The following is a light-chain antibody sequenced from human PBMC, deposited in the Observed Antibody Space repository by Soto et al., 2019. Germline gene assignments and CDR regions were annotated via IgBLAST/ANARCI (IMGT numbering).Light chain of an antibody. Sequence: QSALTQPASVSGSPGQSITISCTGTSSDVGGYNYVSWYQQHPGKAPKLMIYEVSNRPSGVSNRFSASKSGTTASLTISGLQAEDEGVYYSSSDTSAATHVVFGGGTKLTV. CDR3: SSDTSAATHVV. CDR2: EVS. V-gene: IGLV2-14*01. J-gene: IGLJ2*01. CDR1: SSDVGGYNY.